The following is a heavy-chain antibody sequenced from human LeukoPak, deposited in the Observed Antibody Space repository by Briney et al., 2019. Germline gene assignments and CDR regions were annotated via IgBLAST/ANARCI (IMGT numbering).Heavy chain of an antibody. CDR2: IYYSGST. D-gene: IGHD5-24*01. V-gene: IGHV4-31*03. J-gene: IGHJ5*02. CDR1: GGSISSGGYY. CDR3: ARDLRDGYNFHWFDP. Sequence: PSQTLSLTCTVSGGSISSGGYYWSWIRQHPGKGLEWIGYIYYSGSTYYNPSLKSRVTISVDTSKNQFSLKLSSVTAADTAVYYCARDLRDGYNFHWFDPWGQGTLVTVSS.